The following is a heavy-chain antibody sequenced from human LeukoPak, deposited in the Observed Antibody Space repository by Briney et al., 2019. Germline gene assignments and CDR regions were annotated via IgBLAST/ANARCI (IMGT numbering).Heavy chain of an antibody. V-gene: IGHV3-11*05. CDR1: GFTFSDYY. J-gene: IGHJ5*02. CDR3: ARGLRSGADWFDA. CDR2: ISSRSSYT. D-gene: IGHD4-17*01. Sequence: PGGSLRLSCAASGFTFSDYYMTWMRQAPGKGLEWVSYISSRSSYTKYADSVTGRFTISRDNAKNSLNLHMSSLRVEDTAVYYCARGLRSGADWFDAWGQGTLVRVFS.